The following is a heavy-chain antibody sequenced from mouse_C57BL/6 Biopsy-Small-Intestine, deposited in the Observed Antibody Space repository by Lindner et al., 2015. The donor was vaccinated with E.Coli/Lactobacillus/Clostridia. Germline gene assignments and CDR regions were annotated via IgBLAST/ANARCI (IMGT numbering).Heavy chain of an antibody. CDR2: INPNNGGT. CDR3: ARGCGYGRFAY. J-gene: IGHJ3*01. CDR1: GYTFTDYN. Sequence: EVQLQESGPELVKPGASVKIPCKASGYTFTDYNMDWVKQSHGKSLEWIGDINPNNGGTIYNQKFKGKATLTVDKSSSTAYMELRSLTSEDTAVYYCARGCGYGRFAYWGQGTLVTVSA. V-gene: IGHV1-18*01. D-gene: IGHD2-2*01.